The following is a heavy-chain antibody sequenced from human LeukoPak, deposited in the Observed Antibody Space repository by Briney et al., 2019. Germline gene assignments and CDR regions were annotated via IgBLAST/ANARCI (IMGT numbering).Heavy chain of an antibody. V-gene: IGHV3-74*01. CDR3: VSFYETY. D-gene: IGHD2/OR15-2a*01. J-gene: IGHJ4*02. Sequence: GGSLRLSCAVSGNYWMHWVRQVPGKGLVWVSHINSDGSWTSYADSVKGRFTISKDNSKNTVYLQMNSLRAEDTAVYYCVSFYETYWGRGTLVTVSS. CDR2: INSDGSWT. CDR1: GNYW.